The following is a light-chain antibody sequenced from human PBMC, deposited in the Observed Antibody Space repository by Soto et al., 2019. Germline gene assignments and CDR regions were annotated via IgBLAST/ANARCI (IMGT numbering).Light chain of an antibody. Sequence: EIVLTQSPATLSLSPGKRATLSCRASQSVSNFLAWYQQKAGQAPRLLIYDASNRATGIPARFSGSGSGTDFTLTISSLEPEDFAVYYCQQRSNWPFTFGGGTKVDIK. V-gene: IGKV3-11*01. CDR1: QSVSNF. CDR2: DAS. J-gene: IGKJ4*01. CDR3: QQRSNWPFT.